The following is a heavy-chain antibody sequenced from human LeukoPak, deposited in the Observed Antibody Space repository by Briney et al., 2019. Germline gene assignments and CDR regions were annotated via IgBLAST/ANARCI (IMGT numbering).Heavy chain of an antibody. CDR2: ISVSGNT. V-gene: IGHV3-23*01. CDR3: AKAPVTTCSGAYCYPFDY. Sequence: GGSLRLFCAATGFTFSTYGMSWVRQGPGKGLEWVSAISVSGNTYHADSVKGRFTISRGSSKNTLYLQMNSLRAGDAAVYYCAKAPVTTCSGAYCYPFDYWSQGTLVTVSS. D-gene: IGHD2-15*01. CDR1: GFTFSTYG. J-gene: IGHJ4*02.